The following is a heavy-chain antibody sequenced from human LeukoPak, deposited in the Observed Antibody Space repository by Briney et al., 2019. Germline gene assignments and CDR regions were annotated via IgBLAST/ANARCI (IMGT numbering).Heavy chain of an antibody. V-gene: IGHV3-23*01. J-gene: IGHJ5*02. CDR3: AHSPDRVPAALGDWFDP. D-gene: IGHD2-2*01. CDR1: GFTFSSYA. CDR2: ISGSGGST. Sequence: GASLRLSCAASGFTFSSYAMSWVRQAPGKGLEWVSAISGSGGSTYYADSVKGRFTISRDNSKNTLYLQMNSLRAEDTAVYYCAHSPDRVPAALGDWFDPWGQETLVTVSS.